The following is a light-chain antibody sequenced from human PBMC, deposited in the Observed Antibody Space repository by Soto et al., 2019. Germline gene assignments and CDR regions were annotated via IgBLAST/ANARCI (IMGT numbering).Light chain of an antibody. V-gene: IGKV1-39*01. CDR3: QQANSFPLT. CDR2: SAS. J-gene: IGKJ3*01. Sequence: DIQMTQSHSSLSASVEDRFIITCRASQSISNHLNWYQQKPGKAPKLLIYSASTLHSGVPSRFSGSGSGTDFTLTISSLQPEDFATYYCQQANSFPLTFGPGTKVDIK. CDR1: QSISNH.